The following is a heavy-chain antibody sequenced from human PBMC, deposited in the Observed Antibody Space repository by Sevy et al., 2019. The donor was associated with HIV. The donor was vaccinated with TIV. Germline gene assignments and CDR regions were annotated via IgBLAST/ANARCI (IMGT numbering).Heavy chain of an antibody. D-gene: IGHD1-26*01. V-gene: IGHV4-4*07. Sequence: SETLSLTCTVSGPSLTTSYWTWIRQPAGKGPEWIGRISSTGKPNSNPSLRSRVTLSREMSKNQFFLRLTAVTAADTAIYYCARLRNSWFDPWGQGTLVTVPS. CDR1: GPSLTTSY. CDR2: ISSTGKP. CDR3: ARLRNSWFDP. J-gene: IGHJ5*02.